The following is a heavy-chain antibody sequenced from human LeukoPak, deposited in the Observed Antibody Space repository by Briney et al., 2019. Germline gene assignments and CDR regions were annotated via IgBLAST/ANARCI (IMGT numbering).Heavy chain of an antibody. V-gene: IGHV4-61*02. D-gene: IGHD3-22*01. CDR2: ISSSGST. Sequence: PSETLSLTCTVSGDSISSGDYYWSWIRQPAGKGLEWIGRISSSGSTNYNPSLKSRVTISVNTSKNQFSLKLSSVTAADTAVYFCARGPYSYDSSGAFDIWGQGTMVTVSS. CDR1: GDSISSGDYY. J-gene: IGHJ3*02. CDR3: ARGPYSYDSSGAFDI.